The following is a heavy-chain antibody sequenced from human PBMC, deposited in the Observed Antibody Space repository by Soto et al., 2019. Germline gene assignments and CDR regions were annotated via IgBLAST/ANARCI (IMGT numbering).Heavy chain of an antibody. CDR1: GFTFSSYE. V-gene: IGHV3-48*03. CDR2: ISSSGSTI. Sequence: GGSLRLSCAASGFTFSSYEMNWVRQAPGKGLEWVSYISSSGSTIYYADSVKGRFTISRDNAKNSLYLQMNSLRAEDTAVYYCARVTAYYDSWSGYHDYWGQGTLVTVSS. D-gene: IGHD3-3*01. CDR3: ARVTAYYDSWSGYHDY. J-gene: IGHJ4*02.